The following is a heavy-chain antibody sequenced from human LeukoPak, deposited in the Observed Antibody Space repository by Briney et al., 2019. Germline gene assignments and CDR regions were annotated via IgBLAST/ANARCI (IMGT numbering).Heavy chain of an antibody. CDR1: GFTFSSYA. CDR3: AKDTLRTIQPWAY. CDR2: ISGSGGST. Sequence: PGGSLRLSCAASGFTFSSYAMHWVRQAPGKGLEWVSGISGSGGSTYYADSVKGRFTISRDNFKNTLYLQMNSLRAEDTAIYYCAKDTLRTIQPWAYWGQGTLVTVSS. J-gene: IGHJ4*02. V-gene: IGHV3-23*01. D-gene: IGHD5-18*01.